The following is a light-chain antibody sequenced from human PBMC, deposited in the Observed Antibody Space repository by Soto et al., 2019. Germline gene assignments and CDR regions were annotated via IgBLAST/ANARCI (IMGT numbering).Light chain of an antibody. CDR2: VAS. J-gene: IGKJ1*01. Sequence: DIHMTQSPSSLSVSVGDRVTITCRTSQNINAWLAWYQQRPGQAPKLLIYVASTVQSGVPSRFSGSGSGTEFTLTISSLQPDDFATYFCQQYHTYPWTFGQGTKVEIK. V-gene: IGKV1-5*01. CDR1: QNINAW. CDR3: QQYHTYPWT.